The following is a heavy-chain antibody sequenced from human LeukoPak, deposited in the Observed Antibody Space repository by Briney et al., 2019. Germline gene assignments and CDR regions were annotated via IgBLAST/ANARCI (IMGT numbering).Heavy chain of an antibody. CDR3: ARGIDYDFWSGYWGDIYFDD. J-gene: IGHJ4*02. V-gene: IGHV4-34*01. CDR2: INHSGST. Sequence: SETLSLTCAVYGGSFSGYYWSWIRQPPGKGLEWIGEINHSGSTNYNPSLKSRVTISVDTSKNQFSLQLNSVTPEDTAVYYCARGIDYDFWSGYWGDIYFDDWGQGTLVTVSS. CDR1: GGSFSGYY. D-gene: IGHD3-3*01.